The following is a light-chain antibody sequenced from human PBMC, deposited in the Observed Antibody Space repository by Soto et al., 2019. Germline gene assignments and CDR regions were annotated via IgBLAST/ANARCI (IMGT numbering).Light chain of an antibody. J-gene: IGKJ4*01. CDR3: QQRSNWPLT. Sequence: EIVLTQSPATLSLSPGERATLSCRASQRVSSYLTWYQQKPGQAPRLLIYDASNRATDLPARFSGSGSGTDFTLTISSLEPEDFAVYYCQQRSNWPLTFGGGTKVEIK. V-gene: IGKV3-11*01. CDR1: QRVSSY. CDR2: DAS.